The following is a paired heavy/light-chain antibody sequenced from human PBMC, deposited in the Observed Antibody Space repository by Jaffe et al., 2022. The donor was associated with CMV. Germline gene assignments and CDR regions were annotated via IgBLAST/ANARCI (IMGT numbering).Heavy chain of an antibody. CDR2: INPSGGAS. Sequence: QVQLVQSGTELKKPGASVRISCKASGYVFTNYYIHWVRQVPGQGFEWMGIINPSGGASSDAPTFQGRLSVTRDTSTDTVYMDLNSLTSDDTAIYYCARSRPDVITFGGLIQFPYHGMDVWGQGTTVTVSS. V-gene: IGHV1-46*01. J-gene: IGHJ6*02. CDR1: GYVFTNYY. D-gene: IGHD3-16*02. CDR3: ARSRPDVITFGGLIQFPYHGMDV.
Light chain of an antibody. Sequence: DIQMTQSPSSLSASVGDRVIFTCQASQDITHYLNWYQHKPGKAPKLLIYDVSNLESGVPSRFSGSGSGTHFTFTISSLQPEDVATYYCQQYDSLPLTFGGGTKVDLK. V-gene: IGKV1-33*01. CDR3: QQYDSLPLT. CDR1: QDITHY. J-gene: IGKJ4*01. CDR2: DVS.